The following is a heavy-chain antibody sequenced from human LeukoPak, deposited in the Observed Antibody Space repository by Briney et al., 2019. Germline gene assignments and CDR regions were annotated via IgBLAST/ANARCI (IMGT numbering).Heavy chain of an antibody. V-gene: IGHV1-46*01. Sequence: ASVKVSCKASGYIFTSYYMHWVRQAPGQGLEWMGIINPSGGSTSYAQKFQGRVTMTRDTSTSTVYMELSSLRSEDTAVYYCARDGIPPFHFDYWGQGTLVTVSS. CDR3: ARDGIPPFHFDY. CDR2: INPSGGST. J-gene: IGHJ4*02. CDR1: GYIFTSYY. D-gene: IGHD5-18*01.